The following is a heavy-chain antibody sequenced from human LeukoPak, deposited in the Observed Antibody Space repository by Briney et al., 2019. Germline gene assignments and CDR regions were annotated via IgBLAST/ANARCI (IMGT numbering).Heavy chain of an antibody. D-gene: IGHD6-19*01. CDR2: ISWDGGST. CDR1: GFTFDDDA. Sequence: PGGSLRLSCAASGFTFDDDAMHWVRQAPGKGLEWVSLISWDGGSTYYADSVKGRFTISRDNSKNSLYLQMNSLRAEDTALYYCAKDGKIAVAGTNYYYYYYMDVWGKGTTVTVSS. V-gene: IGHV3-43D*03. J-gene: IGHJ6*03. CDR3: AKDGKIAVAGTNYYYYYYMDV.